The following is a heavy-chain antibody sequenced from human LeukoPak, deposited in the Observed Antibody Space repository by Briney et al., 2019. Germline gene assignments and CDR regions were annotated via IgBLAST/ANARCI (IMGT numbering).Heavy chain of an antibody. Sequence: GGSLRLSCAVSGFTFSSYGMHWVRQAPGKGLEWVAVIWYDGSNKYYADSVKGRFTISRDNSKNTLYLQMNSLRAEDTAVYYCAREGLRRAFDIWGQGAMVTVSS. CDR1: GFTFSSYG. CDR2: IWYDGSNK. J-gene: IGHJ3*02. CDR3: AREGLRRAFDI. V-gene: IGHV3-33*01. D-gene: IGHD5-12*01.